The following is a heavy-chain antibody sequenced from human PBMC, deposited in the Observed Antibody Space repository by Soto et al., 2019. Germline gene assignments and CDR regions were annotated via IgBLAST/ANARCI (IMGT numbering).Heavy chain of an antibody. V-gene: IGHV3-23*01. J-gene: IGHJ6*02. CDR1: GFTFSSYA. CDR2: ISGSGGST. Sequence: EVQLLESGGGLVQPGGSLRLSCAASGFTFSSYAMSWVRQAPGKGLEWVSAISGSGGSTYYADSVKGRFTISRDNSKNTLYLQMNSLRAEDTAVYYCAFFPSWRSDGMDVWGQGTTVTVSS. D-gene: IGHD2-15*01. CDR3: AFFPSWRSDGMDV.